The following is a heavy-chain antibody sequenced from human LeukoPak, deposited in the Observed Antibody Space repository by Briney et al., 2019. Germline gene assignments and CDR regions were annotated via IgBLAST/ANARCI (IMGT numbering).Heavy chain of an antibody. CDR3: ARESTGGTNWFDP. J-gene: IGHJ5*02. D-gene: IGHD7-27*01. CDR2: IVGSSRNI. CDR1: GFSFSTYS. V-gene: IGHV3-48*04. Sequence: GGSLRLSCTASGFSFSTYSMNWVRQAPGKGLEWVSYIVGSSRNIYYADSVKGRFTISRDNAKNSLYLQMDSLRAEDTAVYYCARESTGGTNWFDPWGQGTLVTVSS.